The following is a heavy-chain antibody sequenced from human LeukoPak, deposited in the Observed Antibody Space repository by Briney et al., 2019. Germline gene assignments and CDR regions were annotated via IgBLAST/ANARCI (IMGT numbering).Heavy chain of an antibody. V-gene: IGHV4-61*02. J-gene: IGHJ5*02. Sequence: SETLSLTCTVSGGSISSGSYYWSWIRQPAGKGLEWIGRIYTSGSTNYNPSLKSRVTISVDTSKNQFSLKLSSVTAADTAVYYCVREDIEDNWFDPWGQGTLVTVSS. CDR1: GGSISSGSYY. CDR2: IYTSGST. D-gene: IGHD5-12*01. CDR3: VREDIEDNWFDP.